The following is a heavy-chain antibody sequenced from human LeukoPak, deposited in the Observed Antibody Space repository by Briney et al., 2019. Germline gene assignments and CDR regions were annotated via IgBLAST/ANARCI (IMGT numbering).Heavy chain of an antibody. D-gene: IGHD1-26*01. CDR2: ISGSGGST. V-gene: IGHV3-23*01. Sequence: GRSLRLSCAASGFTFSSYWMSWVRQAPGEGLEWVSAISGSGGSTYYADSVRGRFTISRDNSKNTLYLQMNSLSAEDTAVYHCAKDRLYSGSYFDYWGQGTLVTVSS. CDR1: GFTFSSYW. CDR3: AKDRLYSGSYFDY. J-gene: IGHJ4*02.